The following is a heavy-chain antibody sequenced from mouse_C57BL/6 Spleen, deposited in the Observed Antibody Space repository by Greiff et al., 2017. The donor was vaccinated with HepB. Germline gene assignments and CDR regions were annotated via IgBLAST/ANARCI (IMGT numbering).Heavy chain of an antibody. D-gene: IGHD1-1*01. V-gene: IGHV1-69*01. CDR3: ARSGYYGSSGNYFDY. CDR2: IDPSDSYT. CDR1: GYTFTSYW. J-gene: IGHJ2*01. Sequence: QVQLKQPGAELVMPGASVKLSCKASGYTFTSYWMHWVKQRPGQGLEWIGEIDPSDSYTNYNQKFKGKSTLTVDKSSSTAYMQLSSLTSEDSAVYYCARSGYYGSSGNYFDYWGQGTTLTVSS.